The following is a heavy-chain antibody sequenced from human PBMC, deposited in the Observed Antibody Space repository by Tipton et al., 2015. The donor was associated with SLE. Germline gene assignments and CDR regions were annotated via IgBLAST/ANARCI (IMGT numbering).Heavy chain of an antibody. J-gene: IGHJ4*02. D-gene: IGHD1-26*01. CDR2: IWYDGSDK. CDR3: ARGEVISGTYQEGFGY. V-gene: IGHV3-33*08. Sequence: SLRLSCAASGFTFSSYGMHWVRQAPGKGLEWVAVIWYDGSDKYYVDSVKGRFTISRDNSKNTLYLQMNSLREDDTAVYYCARGEVISGTYQEGFGYWGQGTLVTVSS. CDR1: GFTFSSYG.